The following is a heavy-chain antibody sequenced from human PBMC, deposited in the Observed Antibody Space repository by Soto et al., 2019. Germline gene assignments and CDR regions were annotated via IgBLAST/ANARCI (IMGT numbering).Heavy chain of an antibody. D-gene: IGHD5-12*01. J-gene: IGHJ4*01. CDR1: GGTFSSYA. Sequence: QVQLVQSGAEVKKPGSSVKVSCQASGGTFSSYAISWVRQAPGQGLEWMGGIIPIFGTAKYAKKFQGRVTITADESTSTAYMELSSLRSEDTAVYYCASLLRGYSGTGDYWGHGTLVTVSS. CDR2: IIPIFGTA. CDR3: ASLLRGYSGTGDY. V-gene: IGHV1-69*12.